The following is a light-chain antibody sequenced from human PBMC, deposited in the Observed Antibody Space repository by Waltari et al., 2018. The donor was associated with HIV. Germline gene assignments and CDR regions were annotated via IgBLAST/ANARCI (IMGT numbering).Light chain of an antibody. Sequence: QSVLTQPPSASGTPGQRATTSCSGRRSNIGSNTVNWYQQHPGTAPKLLNYSNNQRPAGVPYRFSGSKSGTSASLAISGLQSEDEADYYCAAWDDSLNALFGGGTKLTVL. CDR2: SNN. V-gene: IGLV1-44*01. J-gene: IGLJ2*01. CDR3: AAWDDSLNAL. CDR1: RSNIGSNT.